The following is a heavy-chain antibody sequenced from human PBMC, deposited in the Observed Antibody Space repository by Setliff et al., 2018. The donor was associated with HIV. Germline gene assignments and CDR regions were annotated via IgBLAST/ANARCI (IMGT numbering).Heavy chain of an antibody. J-gene: IGHJ6*02. Sequence: GASVKVSCKASGYTFTGYYMHWVRQAPGQGLEWMGWINPNSGGTNYAQKFQGRVTMTRDTSISTAYMELRRLRSDDTAVYYCARDRSDYYYYYGMDVWGQGTTVTSP. D-gene: IGHD3-3*01. V-gene: IGHV1-2*02. CDR2: INPNSGGT. CDR3: ARDRSDYYYYYGMDV. CDR1: GYTFTGYY.